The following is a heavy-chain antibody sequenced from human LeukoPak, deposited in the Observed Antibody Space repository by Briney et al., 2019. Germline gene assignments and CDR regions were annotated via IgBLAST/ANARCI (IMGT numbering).Heavy chain of an antibody. J-gene: IGHJ6*03. CDR2: ISSSSSYI. CDR1: GFTFSSYS. D-gene: IGHD6-13*01. V-gene: IGHV3-21*01. Sequence: GGSLRLSCAAPGFTFSSYSMNWVRQAPGKGLEWVSSISSSSSYIYYADSVKGRFTISRDNAKNSLYLQMNSLRAEDTAVYYCARDDEGAQLAFNYYYYYMDVWGKGTTVTVSS. CDR3: ARDDEGAQLAFNYYYYYMDV.